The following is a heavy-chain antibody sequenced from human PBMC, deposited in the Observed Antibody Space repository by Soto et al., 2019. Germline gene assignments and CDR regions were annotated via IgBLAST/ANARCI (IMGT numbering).Heavy chain of an antibody. CDR1: GYTFTGYY. V-gene: IGHV1-2*02. D-gene: IGHD2-15*01. J-gene: IGHJ3*02. CDR2: INPNSGGT. CDR3: ARDPGYCSGGSCSDAFDI. Sequence: ASVKVSCKASGYTFTGYYMHWVRQAPGQGLEWMGWINPNSGGTNYAQKFQGRVTMTRGTSISTAYMELSRLRSDDTAVYYCARDPGYCSGGSCSDAFDIWGQGTMVTVSS.